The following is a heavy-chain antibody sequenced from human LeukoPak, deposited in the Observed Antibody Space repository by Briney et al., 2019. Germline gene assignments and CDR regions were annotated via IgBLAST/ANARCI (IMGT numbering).Heavy chain of an antibody. D-gene: IGHD3-10*01. Sequence: SETLSLTCAVYGGSFSGYHWSWIRQPPGKGLEWIGEINHSGSTNYNPSLKSRVTISVDTSKNQFSLKLSSVTAADTAVYYCARGRAYYYGSGSSRPNWFDPWGQGTLVTVSS. V-gene: IGHV4-34*01. J-gene: IGHJ5*02. CDR2: INHSGST. CDR3: ARGRAYYYGSGSSRPNWFDP. CDR1: GGSFSGYH.